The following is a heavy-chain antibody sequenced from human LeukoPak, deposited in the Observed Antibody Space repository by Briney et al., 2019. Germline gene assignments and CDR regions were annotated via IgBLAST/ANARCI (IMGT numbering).Heavy chain of an antibody. Sequence: PGGYLRLSCAASGFDFGAYEMNWVRQAPGKGLEWVAYFAGSDTTKYYADSVRGRFTISRDNAKNSLYLQMNSLRAEDTALYYCTTLGYHLDSWGQGTLVTVSS. J-gene: IGHJ4*02. V-gene: IGHV3-48*03. CDR1: GFDFGAYE. D-gene: IGHD3-22*01. CDR3: TTLGYHLDS. CDR2: FAGSDTTK.